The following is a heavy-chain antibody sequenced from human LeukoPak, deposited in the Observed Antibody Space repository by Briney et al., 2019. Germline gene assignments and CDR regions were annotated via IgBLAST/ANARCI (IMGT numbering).Heavy chain of an antibody. CDR1: GGTFSSYA. CDR3: ARDQAEGSSWYYFDY. Sequence: ALVKVSCKASGGTFSSYAISWVRQAPGQGLEWMGGIIPIFGTANYAQKFQGRVTITADESTSTAYMELSSLRSEDTAVYYCARDQAEGSSWYYFDYWGQGTLVTVSS. V-gene: IGHV1-69*01. CDR2: IIPIFGTA. D-gene: IGHD6-13*01. J-gene: IGHJ4*02.